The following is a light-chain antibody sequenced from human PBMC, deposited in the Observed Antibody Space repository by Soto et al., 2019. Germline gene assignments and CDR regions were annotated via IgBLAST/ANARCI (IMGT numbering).Light chain of an antibody. Sequence: QSVLTQPPSASGTPGQRVTMSCSGSSSNIGSNTVDWYQQLPGTAPKLLIYDDDKRPSGIPDRFSGSKSGTSATLGITGFQTGDEADYYCGSWDSSLSAYVFGTGTKVTVL. CDR3: GSWDSSLSAYV. V-gene: IGLV1-51*01. J-gene: IGLJ1*01. CDR2: DDD. CDR1: SSNIGSNT.